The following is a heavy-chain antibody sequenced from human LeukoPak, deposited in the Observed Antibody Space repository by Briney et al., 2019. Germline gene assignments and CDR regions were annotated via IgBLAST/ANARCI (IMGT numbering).Heavy chain of an antibody. CDR1: GGSISIYY. CDR2: IYYSGST. V-gene: IGHV4-59*12. Sequence: PSETLSLTCTVSGGSISIYYWSRIRQPPGKGLEWIGFIYYSGSTNYNPSLKSRVTISVDTSKNQFSLKLSSVTAADTAVYYCARCPRDYGDYPYDYWGQGTLVTVSS. D-gene: IGHD4-17*01. CDR3: ARCPRDYGDYPYDY. J-gene: IGHJ4*02.